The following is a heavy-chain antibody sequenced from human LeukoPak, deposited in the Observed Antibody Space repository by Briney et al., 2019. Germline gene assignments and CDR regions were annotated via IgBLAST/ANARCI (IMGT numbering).Heavy chain of an antibody. J-gene: IGHJ4*02. CDR1: GYTFTGYY. CDR3: ARMIYSGYVQVEY. Sequence: AASVKVSCKASGYTFTGYYMHWVRQAPGQGLEWMGWINPNSGGTNYAQKFQGRVTMTRDTSISTAYMELSRLRSDDTAVYYCARMIYSGYVQVEYWGQGTLVTVSS. D-gene: IGHD5-12*01. V-gene: IGHV1-2*02. CDR2: INPNSGGT.